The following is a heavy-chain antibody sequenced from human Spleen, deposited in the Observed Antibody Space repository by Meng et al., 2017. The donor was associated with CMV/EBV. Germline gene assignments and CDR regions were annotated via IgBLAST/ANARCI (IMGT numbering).Heavy chain of an antibody. J-gene: IGHJ4*02. CDR3: ARGEGLLQNFDY. D-gene: IGHD2/OR15-2a*01. CDR2: INHSGST. CDR1: VEAFSGYY. Sequence: TGAGYVEAFSGYYGNGSRQPPEKVLERSEEINHSGSTNYKPTLKSRVTIAIDTYKNQFSLKLSSVTAADTAVYYCARGEGLLQNFDYWGQGTLVTVSS. V-gene: IGHV4-34*01.